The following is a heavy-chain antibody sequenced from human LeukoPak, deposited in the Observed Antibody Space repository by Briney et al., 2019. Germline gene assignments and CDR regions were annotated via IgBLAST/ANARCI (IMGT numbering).Heavy chain of an antibody. CDR3: ARARYFDWLIPYFDY. D-gene: IGHD3-9*01. Sequence: GGSLRLSCAASGFTFSSYWMSWVRQAPGKGLEWVANIKQDGSEKCYVDSVKGRFTISRDNAKNSLYLQMNSLRAEDTAVYYCARARYFDWLIPYFDYWGQGTLVTVSS. CDR1: GFTFSSYW. J-gene: IGHJ4*02. V-gene: IGHV3-7*04. CDR2: IKQDGSEK.